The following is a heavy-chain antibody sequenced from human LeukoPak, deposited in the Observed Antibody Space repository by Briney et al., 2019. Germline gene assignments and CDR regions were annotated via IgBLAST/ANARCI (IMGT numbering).Heavy chain of an antibody. D-gene: IGHD3-22*01. Sequence: GGSLRLSCAASGFTVSSNYMSWVRQAPGKGLEWVSVIYSGGSTYYADSVKGRFTIPRDNSKNTLYLQMNSLRAEDTAVYYCARDRWLALDYWGQGTLVTVSS. J-gene: IGHJ4*02. CDR3: ARDRWLALDY. V-gene: IGHV3-66*02. CDR1: GFTVSSNY. CDR2: IYSGGST.